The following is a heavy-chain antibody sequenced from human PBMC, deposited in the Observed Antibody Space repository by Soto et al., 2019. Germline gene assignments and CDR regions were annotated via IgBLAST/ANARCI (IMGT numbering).Heavy chain of an antibody. Sequence: PGGSLRLSCAASGFTFSSYGMHWVRQAPGKGLEWVAVISYDGSNKYYADSVKGRFTISRDNSKNTLYLQMNSLGAEDTAVYYCAKEYYDFWSGYMGASYYYYGMDVWGQGTTVTVSS. J-gene: IGHJ6*02. CDR2: ISYDGSNK. V-gene: IGHV3-30*18. D-gene: IGHD3-3*01. CDR1: GFTFSSYG. CDR3: AKEYYDFWSGYMGASYYYYGMDV.